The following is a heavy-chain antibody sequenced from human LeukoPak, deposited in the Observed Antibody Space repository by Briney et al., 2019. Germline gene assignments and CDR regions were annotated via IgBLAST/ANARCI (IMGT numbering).Heavy chain of an antibody. CDR2: INSDGRST. V-gene: IGHV3-74*01. Sequence: GGSLRLSCAASGFNFSSNWMHWVRQAPGKGLVWVSRINSDGRSTSYADSVKGRFTISRDNAKNTLYLQMNSLRAEDTAVYYCARAVLGTHWFDPWGQGTLVTVSS. J-gene: IGHJ5*02. D-gene: IGHD1-1*01. CDR3: ARAVLGTHWFDP. CDR1: GFNFSSNW.